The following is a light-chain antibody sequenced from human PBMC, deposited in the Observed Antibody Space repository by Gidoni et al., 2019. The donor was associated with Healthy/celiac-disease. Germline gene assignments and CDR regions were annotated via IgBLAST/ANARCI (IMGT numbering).Light chain of an antibody. Sequence: ELVMTQSPATLSVSPGERATLSCRASQSVSSNLAWYQQKPGQAPRLLIYGASTRATGIPARFSGSGSGTEFTLTISSLQSEDFAVYYCQSGRTFGQXTKVEIK. CDR2: GAS. CDR1: QSVSSN. J-gene: IGKJ1*01. V-gene: IGKV3-15*01. CDR3: QSGRT.